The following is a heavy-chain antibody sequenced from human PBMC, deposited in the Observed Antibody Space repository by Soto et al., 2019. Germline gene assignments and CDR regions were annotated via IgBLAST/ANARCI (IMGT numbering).Heavy chain of an antibody. CDR3: ARGRNAYYYYYGMDV. Sequence: SETLSLACAVYGGSFSCYYWIWIRQPPGKGLEWIGEINHSGSTNYNPSLKSRVTISVDTSKNQFSLKLSSVTAADTAVYYCARGRNAYYYYYGMDVWGQGTTVTVSS. J-gene: IGHJ6*02. CDR1: GGSFSCYY. V-gene: IGHV4-34*01. CDR2: INHSGST.